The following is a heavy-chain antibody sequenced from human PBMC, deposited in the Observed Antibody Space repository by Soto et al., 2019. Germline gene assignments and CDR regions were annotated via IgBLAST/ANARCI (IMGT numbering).Heavy chain of an antibody. J-gene: IGHJ4*02. CDR3: ARAPYCTNGVCYTPSGDY. CDR2: ISAYNGNT. D-gene: IGHD2-8*01. CDR1: GYTFTSYG. Sequence: ASVKVSCKASGYTFTSYGISWVRQASGQGLEWMGWISAYNGNTNYAQKLQGRVTMTTDTSTSTAYMELRSLRSDDTAVYYCARAPYCTNGVCYTPSGDYWGQGTLVTVSS. V-gene: IGHV1-18*04.